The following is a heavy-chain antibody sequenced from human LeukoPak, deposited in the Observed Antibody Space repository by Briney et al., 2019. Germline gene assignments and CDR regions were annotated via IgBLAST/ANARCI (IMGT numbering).Heavy chain of an antibody. D-gene: IGHD3-22*01. CDR3: ARDIYDSSTAFDY. Sequence: GGSLRLSCAASGFTFSSYAMHWVRQAPGKGLEWVAVISYDGSNKYYADSVKGRFTISRDNSKNTLYLQMNSLRAEDTAVHYCARDIYDSSTAFDYWGQGTLVTVSS. CDR1: GFTFSSYA. V-gene: IGHV3-30*04. CDR2: ISYDGSNK. J-gene: IGHJ4*02.